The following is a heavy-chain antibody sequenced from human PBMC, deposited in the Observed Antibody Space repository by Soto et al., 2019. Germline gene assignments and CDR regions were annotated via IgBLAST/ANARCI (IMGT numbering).Heavy chain of an antibody. V-gene: IGHV2-5*02. D-gene: IGHD3-10*02. CDR3: AHYVSTSPAGWFDP. CDR2: IYWEADK. CDR1: GLSLSTSGEA. Sequence: QITLKESGPTLVKPTQTLTLTGTFSGLSLSTSGEAVGWIRQPPGKALEWLALIYWEADKRYNPTLKTRLTITHDSSKNQVVLTLTNLDPVDTATYYCAHYVSTSPAGWFDPWGQGILVTVSS. J-gene: IGHJ5*02.